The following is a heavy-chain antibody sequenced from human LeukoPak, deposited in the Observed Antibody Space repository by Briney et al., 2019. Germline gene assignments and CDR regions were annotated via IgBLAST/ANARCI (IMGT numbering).Heavy chain of an antibody. CDR3: ARAYSYGYPPSDD. D-gene: IGHD5-18*01. V-gene: IGHV1-2*02. CDR1: GYTFTGYY. CDR2: INPNSGGT. J-gene: IGHJ4*02. Sequence: ASVKVSCKASGYTFTGYYMHWVRQAPGQGLEWMGWINPNSGGTNYAQKFQGRVTMTRDTSISTAYMELSRLRSDDTAVYYCARAYSYGYPPSDDWGQGTLVTVSS.